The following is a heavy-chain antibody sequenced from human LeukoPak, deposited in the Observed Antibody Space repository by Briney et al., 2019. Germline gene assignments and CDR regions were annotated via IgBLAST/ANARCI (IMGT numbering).Heavy chain of an antibody. CDR2: ISYDGSNK. CDR3: ARAASGSYSWFDP. CDR1: GFAFSSRA. V-gene: IGHV3-30-3*01. D-gene: IGHD3-10*01. Sequence: GGSLRLSCAASGFAFSSRAMHWVRQAPGKGLEWVAVISYDGSNKYYADSVKGRFTISRDNSKNTLYLQMNSLRAEDTAVYYCARAASGSYSWFDPWGQGTLVTVSS. J-gene: IGHJ5*02.